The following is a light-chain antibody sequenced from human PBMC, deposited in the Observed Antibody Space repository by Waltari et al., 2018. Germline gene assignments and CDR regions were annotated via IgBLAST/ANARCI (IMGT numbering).Light chain of an antibody. Sequence: EIVLTQSPGTLSSSPGERATLSCRASQSVSSSYLAWYQQKPGQAPRLLIYGASSRATGIPDRFSGSGSGTDFTLTISRLEPEDFAVYYCQQYGSSLRTFGQGTKLEIK. J-gene: IGKJ2*02. V-gene: IGKV3-20*01. CDR3: QQYGSSLRT. CDR2: GAS. CDR1: QSVSSSY.